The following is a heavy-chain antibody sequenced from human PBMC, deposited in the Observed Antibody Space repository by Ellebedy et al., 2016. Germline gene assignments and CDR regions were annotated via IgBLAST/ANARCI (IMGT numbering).Heavy chain of an antibody. Sequence: GGSLRLSCEASGFTFSSHAMSWVRQAPGKGPEWVSAVVGSGERTFYADSVKGRFTISIDNSKNRLYLQMSRLKVEDTATYYCANVGGSGTYYNGYWGQGTLVTVSS. D-gene: IGHD3-10*01. CDR3: ANVGGSGTYYNGY. CDR1: GFTFSSHA. V-gene: IGHV3-23*01. J-gene: IGHJ4*02. CDR2: VVGSGERT.